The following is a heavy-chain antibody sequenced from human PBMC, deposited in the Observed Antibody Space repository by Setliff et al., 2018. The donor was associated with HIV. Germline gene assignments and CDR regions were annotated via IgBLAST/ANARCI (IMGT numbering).Heavy chain of an antibody. J-gene: IGHJ5*02. Sequence: ASVKVSCKASGYTFTKLDINWVRQATGQGLEWMGWMNPNSGNTGFAQKFQGRVTMTRNTSISTAYMELRSLRSEDTAVYFCARTWGAGVTGYWFEPWGQGTRVTVSS. CDR2: MNPNSGNT. D-gene: IGHD3-9*01. CDR3: ARTWGAGVTGYWFEP. CDR1: GYTFTKLD. V-gene: IGHV1-8*01.